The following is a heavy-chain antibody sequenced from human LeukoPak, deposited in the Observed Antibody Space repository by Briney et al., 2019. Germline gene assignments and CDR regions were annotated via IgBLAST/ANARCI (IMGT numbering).Heavy chain of an antibody. CDR3: ARAGVVTAILGAFDI. D-gene: IGHD2-21*02. Sequence: PGGSLRLPCAASGFTFSSYAMHWVRQAPGKGLEWVAVISYDGSNKYYADSVKGRFTISRDNSKNTLYLQMNSLRAEDTAVYYCARAGVVTAILGAFDIWGQGTMVTVSS. CDR2: ISYDGSNK. V-gene: IGHV3-30-3*01. CDR1: GFTFSSYA. J-gene: IGHJ3*02.